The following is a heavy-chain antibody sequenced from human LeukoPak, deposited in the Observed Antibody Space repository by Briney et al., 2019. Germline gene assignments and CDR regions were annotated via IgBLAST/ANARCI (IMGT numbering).Heavy chain of an antibody. V-gene: IGHV4-39*01. Sequence: SEPLTLTCTVSGGSITTTGHYWGWIRQPPGKGLEWIGIVDYRERNTYNPSLKSRVTISADTSRNQFSLRLSSVTATNTAVYYCANYVSRTMRDYWGQGTLVTVSS. CDR1: GGSITTTGHY. CDR3: ANYVSRTMRDY. CDR2: VDYRERN. D-gene: IGHD3-16*01. J-gene: IGHJ4*02.